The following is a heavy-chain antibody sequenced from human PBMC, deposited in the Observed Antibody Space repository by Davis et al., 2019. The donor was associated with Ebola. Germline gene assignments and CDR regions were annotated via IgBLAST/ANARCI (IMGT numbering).Heavy chain of an antibody. CDR3: ARDSSGWTEYFQH. V-gene: IGHV3-7*01. D-gene: IGHD6-19*01. CDR2: IKQDGSEK. J-gene: IGHJ1*01. Sequence: GGSLRLSCAASGFTFSSYWMSWVRQAPGKGLEWVANIKQDGSEKYYVDSVKGRFTISRDNAKNSLYLQMNSLRAEDTAVYYCARDSSGWTEYFQHWGQGTLVTVSS. CDR1: GFTFSSYW.